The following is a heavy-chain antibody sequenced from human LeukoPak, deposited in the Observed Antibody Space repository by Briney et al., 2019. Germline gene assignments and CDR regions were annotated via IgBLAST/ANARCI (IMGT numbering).Heavy chain of an antibody. J-gene: IGHJ3*02. Sequence: ASVKVSCKASGYTFTSYGISWVRQAPGQGLEWMGCISAYNGNTKYAQKLQGRVTMTTDTSTSTAYMELRSLRSDDTAVYYCARACTRITIFGVVITHYAFDIWGQGTMVTVSS. CDR3: ARACTRITIFGVVITHYAFDI. D-gene: IGHD3-3*01. CDR1: GYTFTSYG. CDR2: ISAYNGNT. V-gene: IGHV1-18*01.